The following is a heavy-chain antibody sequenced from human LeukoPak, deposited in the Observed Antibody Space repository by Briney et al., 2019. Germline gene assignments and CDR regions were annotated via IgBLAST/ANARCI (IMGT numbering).Heavy chain of an antibody. CDR1: GYTFTGYY. J-gene: IGHJ4*02. V-gene: IGHV1-2*02. CDR2: INPNSGGT. D-gene: IGHD2-15*01. Sequence: ASVKVSCKASGYTFTGYYMHWVRQAPGQGLEWMGWINPNSGGTNYAQKFQARVTMTRDTSISTAYMELSRLRSDDTAVYYCARGLIRSGGSCYLGYWGQGTLVTVSS. CDR3: ARGLIRSGGSCYLGY.